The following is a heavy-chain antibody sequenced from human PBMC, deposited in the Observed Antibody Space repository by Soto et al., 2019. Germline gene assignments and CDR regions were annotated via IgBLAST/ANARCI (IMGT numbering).Heavy chain of an antibody. Sequence: NLSETLSLTCAVYGGSFSGYYWSWIRQPPGKGLEWIGEINHSGSTNYNPSLKSRVTISVDTSKNQFSLKLSSVTAADTAVYYCARVRYSNYAGGESGGGNNWFDPWGQGTLVTVSS. CDR3: ARVRYSNYAGGESGGGNNWFDP. CDR2: INHSGST. J-gene: IGHJ5*02. V-gene: IGHV4-34*01. D-gene: IGHD4-4*01. CDR1: GGSFSGYY.